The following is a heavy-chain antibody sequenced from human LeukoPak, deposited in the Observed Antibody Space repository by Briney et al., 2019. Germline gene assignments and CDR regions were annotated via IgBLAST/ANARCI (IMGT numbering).Heavy chain of an antibody. J-gene: IGHJ4*02. Sequence: SETLSLTCTVYGYSISSGYCWACIRQPPGKGLEWIGAIYSTGSTYYKTSLKRLASASVATSNHQFLLKVNSVTAADTAVYFCAGAPFEVKGIMFGSWGQGTQVTVSS. V-gene: IGHV4-38-2*02. D-gene: IGHD3-3*01. CDR2: IYSTGST. CDR3: AGAPFEVKGIMFGS. CDR1: GYSISSGYC.